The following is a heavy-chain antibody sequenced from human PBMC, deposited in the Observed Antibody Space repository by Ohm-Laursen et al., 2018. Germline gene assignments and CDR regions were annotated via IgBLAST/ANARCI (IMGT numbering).Heavy chain of an antibody. V-gene: IGHV3-30*18. CDR3: AKGSPPRVLRFLEWLPTGGMDV. Sequence: SLRLSCAASGFTFSSYGMHWVRQAPGKGLEWVAVISYDGSNKYYADSVKGRFTISRDNSKNTLYLQMNSLRAEDTAVYYCAKGSPPRVLRFLEWLPTGGMDVWGQGTTVTVSS. CDR2: ISYDGSNK. D-gene: IGHD3-3*01. CDR1: GFTFSSYG. J-gene: IGHJ6*02.